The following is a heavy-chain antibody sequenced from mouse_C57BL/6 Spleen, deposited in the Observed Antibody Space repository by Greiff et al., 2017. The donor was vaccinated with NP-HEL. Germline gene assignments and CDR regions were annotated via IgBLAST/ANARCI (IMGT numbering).Heavy chain of an antibody. CDR3: TRRELLRYPWYFDV. Sequence: QVQLKESGAELVRPGASVTLSCKASGYTFTDYEMHWVKQTPVHGLEWIGAIDPETGGTAYNQKFKGKAILTADKSSSTAYMELRSLTSEDSAVYYCTRRELLRYPWYFDVWGTGTTVTVSS. CDR1: GYTFTDYE. D-gene: IGHD1-1*01. CDR2: IDPETGGT. V-gene: IGHV1-15*01. J-gene: IGHJ1*03.